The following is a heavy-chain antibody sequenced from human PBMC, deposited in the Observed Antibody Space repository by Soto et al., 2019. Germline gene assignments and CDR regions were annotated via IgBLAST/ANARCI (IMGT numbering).Heavy chain of an antibody. CDR2: INTDGSST. Sequence: DVQLVESGGGLVQPGGSLRLSCAASGFTFSGYWMHWVRQAPGKGLVWVSRINTDGSSTSYADSVKGRFTISRDDAKNTGYLQMNSLGAEDTAVYYCARDPLAWYFDLWGRGTLVTVSP. CDR3: ARDPLAWYFDL. J-gene: IGHJ2*01. CDR1: GFTFSGYW. V-gene: IGHV3-74*01.